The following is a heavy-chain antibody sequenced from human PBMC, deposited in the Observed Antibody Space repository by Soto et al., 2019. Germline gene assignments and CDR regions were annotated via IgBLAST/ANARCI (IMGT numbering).Heavy chain of an antibody. J-gene: IGHJ4*02. V-gene: IGHV1-3*01. CDR3: ARDQCSGGVCYRGNFDF. Sequence: QVQLVQSGAEVKKPGASVKVSCKTSGYTFTSYVMQWVRQAPGQRLEWMGWINPGNGNTKYSQKFQGRVTISRDTSASTADMEVSGLQSEDTAVYFCARDQCSGGVCYRGNFDFLGQGTLVTVSS. D-gene: IGHD2-15*01. CDR2: INPGNGNT. CDR1: GYTFTSYV.